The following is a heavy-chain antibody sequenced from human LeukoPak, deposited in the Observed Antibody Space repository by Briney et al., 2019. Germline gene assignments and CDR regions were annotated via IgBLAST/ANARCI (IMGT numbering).Heavy chain of an antibody. Sequence: SVKVSCKASGGTFSRYAISWVRQAPGQGLEWMGRIIPIFGIANNAQKFQGRVTITADKSTSTAYMELSSLRSEDTAVYYCARDTAGPAGIYDFDYWGHGTLVTVSS. CDR3: ARDTAGPAGIYDFDY. D-gene: IGHD3-16*01. J-gene: IGHJ4*01. V-gene: IGHV1-69*04. CDR1: GGTFSRYA. CDR2: IIPIFGIA.